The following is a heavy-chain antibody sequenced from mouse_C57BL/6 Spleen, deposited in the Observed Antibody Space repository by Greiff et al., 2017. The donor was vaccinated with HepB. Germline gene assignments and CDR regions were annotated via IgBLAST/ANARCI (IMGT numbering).Heavy chain of an antibody. CDR3: TRPVGEGGTDFDY. Sequence: VQLQQSGTVLARPGASVKMSCKTSGYTFTSYWMHWVKQRPGQGLEWIGAIYPGNSDTSYNQKFKGKAKLTAVTSASTAYMELSSLTNEDSAVYYCTRPVGEGGTDFDYWGQGTTLTVSS. CDR2: IYPGNSDT. J-gene: IGHJ2*01. D-gene: IGHD1-1*01. V-gene: IGHV1-5*01. CDR1: GYTFTSYW.